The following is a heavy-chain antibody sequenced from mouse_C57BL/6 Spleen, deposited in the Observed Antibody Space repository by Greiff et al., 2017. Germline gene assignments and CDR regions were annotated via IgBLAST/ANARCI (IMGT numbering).Heavy chain of an antibody. CDR2: IDPSDSYT. V-gene: IGHV1-50*01. D-gene: IGHD3-3*01. CDR1: GYTFTSYW. J-gene: IGHJ4*01. CDR3: ARKGTFYAMDY. Sequence: QVQLQQPGAELVKPGASVKLSCKASGYTFTSYWMQWVKQRPGQGLEWIGEIDPSDSYTNYNQKFKGTATLTVDTSSSTAYIQLSSRTSEDSAVYYCARKGTFYAMDYWGQGTSVTVSS.